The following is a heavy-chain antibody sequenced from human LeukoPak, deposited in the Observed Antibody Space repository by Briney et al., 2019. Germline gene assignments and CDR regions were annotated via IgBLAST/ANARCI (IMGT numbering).Heavy chain of an antibody. D-gene: IGHD5-12*01. CDR1: GYTFTSYG. CDR3: ASYSGYDPYFDY. V-gene: IGHV1-69*05. Sequence: ASVKVSCKASGYTFTSYGISWARQAPGQGLEWMGRIIPIFGTANYAQKFQGRVTITTDESTSTAYMELSSLRSEDTAVYYCASYSGYDPYFDYWGQGTLVTVSS. J-gene: IGHJ4*02. CDR2: IIPIFGTA.